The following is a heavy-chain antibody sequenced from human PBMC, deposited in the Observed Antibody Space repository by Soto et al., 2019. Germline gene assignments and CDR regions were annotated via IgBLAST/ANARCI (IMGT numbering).Heavy chain of an antibody. J-gene: IGHJ5*02. CDR3: ARTRIAAAGIDWFEP. D-gene: IGHD6-13*01. V-gene: IGHV4-61*01. CDR1: GGSVSSGSYY. Sequence: PSETLSLTCTVSGGSVSSGSYYWSWIRQPPGKGLEWIGYIYYSGSTNYNPSLKSRVTISVDTSKNQFSLKLGSVTAADTAVYYCARTRIAAAGIDWFEPWGQGTLVTVSS. CDR2: IYYSGST.